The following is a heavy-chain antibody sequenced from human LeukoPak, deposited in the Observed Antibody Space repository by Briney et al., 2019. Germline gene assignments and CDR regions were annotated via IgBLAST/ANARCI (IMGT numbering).Heavy chain of an antibody. D-gene: IGHD5-18*01. Sequence: PGGSLRLSCAASGFTFSSYAMHWVRQAPGKGLEWVAVISYDGSNKYYADSVKGRFTISRDNSKNTLYLQMNSPRAEDTAVYYCATTGYSYGYPNYFDYWGQGTLVTVSS. V-gene: IGHV3-30-3*01. CDR1: GFTFSSYA. CDR3: ATTGYSYGYPNYFDY. J-gene: IGHJ4*02. CDR2: ISYDGSNK.